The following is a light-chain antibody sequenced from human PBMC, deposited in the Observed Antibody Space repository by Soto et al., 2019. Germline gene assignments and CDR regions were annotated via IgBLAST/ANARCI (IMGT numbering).Light chain of an antibody. J-gene: IGKJ2*01. CDR2: TGS. Sequence: DIQMTQSPSSVSASVGDRVTITCRASQAIDSWLAWYQQKPGEAPKLLIFTGSLLHSGVPPRFSGSGSGTDFTLTISSLQPEDFATYYCQQSYSTRYTFGQGTKV. V-gene: IGKV1-12*01. CDR3: QQSYSTRYT. CDR1: QAIDSW.